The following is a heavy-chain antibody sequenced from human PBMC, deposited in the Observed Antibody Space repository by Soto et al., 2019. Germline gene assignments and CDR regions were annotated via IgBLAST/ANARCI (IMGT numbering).Heavy chain of an antibody. Sequence: QVQLVESGGGVVQPGRSLRLSCAASGFTFSSYGMHWVRQAPGKGLEWVAVIWYDGSNKYYADSVKGRFTISRDNSKNTLYLQMNSLRAEDTAVYYCAREEYDKGYYYDSSGYYLLPGYWGQGTLVTVSS. CDR2: IWYDGSNK. CDR3: AREEYDKGYYYDSSGYYLLPGY. CDR1: GFTFSSYG. V-gene: IGHV3-33*01. D-gene: IGHD3-22*01. J-gene: IGHJ4*02.